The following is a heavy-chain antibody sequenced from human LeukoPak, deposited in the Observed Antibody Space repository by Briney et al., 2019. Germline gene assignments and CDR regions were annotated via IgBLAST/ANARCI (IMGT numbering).Heavy chain of an antibody. CDR3: ARLLGDDYYYGMDV. D-gene: IGHD2-21*02. CDR1: GGTFISYA. V-gene: IGHV1-69*04. CDR2: IIPILGIA. J-gene: IGHJ6*02. Sequence: SVKVSCKASGGTFISYAISWVRQAPGQGLEWMGRIIPILGIANYAQKFQGRVTITADKSTSTAYMELSSLRSEDTAVYYCARLLGDDYYYGMDVWGQGTMVTVSS.